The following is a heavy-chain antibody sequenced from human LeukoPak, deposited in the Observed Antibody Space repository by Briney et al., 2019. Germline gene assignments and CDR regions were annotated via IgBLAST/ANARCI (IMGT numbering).Heavy chain of an antibody. CDR3: AKDQDSEYYYDSSGYYY. D-gene: IGHD3-22*01. CDR2: ISGSGGST. V-gene: IGHV3-23*01. CDR1: GFTSSSYA. J-gene: IGHJ4*02. Sequence: GGSLRLSCAASGFTSSSYAMSWVRQAPGKGLEWVSAISGSGGSTYYADSVKGRFTISRDNSKNTLYLQMNSLRAEDTAVYYCAKDQDSEYYYDSSGYYYWGQGTLVTVSS.